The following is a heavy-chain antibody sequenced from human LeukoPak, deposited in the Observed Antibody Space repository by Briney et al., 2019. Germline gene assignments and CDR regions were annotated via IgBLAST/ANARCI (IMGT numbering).Heavy chain of an antibody. Sequence: SETLSLTCTVSGGSISSSSYYWGWIRQPPGKGLEWIGSIYYSGSTYYNPSLKSRVTISVDTSKSQFSLKLSSVTAADTAVYYCARLYYDFWSGPVYYFDYWGQGTLVTASS. CDR3: ARLYYDFWSGPVYYFDY. D-gene: IGHD3-3*01. CDR1: GGSISSSSYY. CDR2: IYYSGST. V-gene: IGHV4-39*01. J-gene: IGHJ4*02.